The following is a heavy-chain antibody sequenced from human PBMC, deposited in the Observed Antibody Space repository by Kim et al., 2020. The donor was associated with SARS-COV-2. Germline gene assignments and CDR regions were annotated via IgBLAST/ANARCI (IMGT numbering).Heavy chain of an antibody. CDR2: ISYDGSNK. CDR3: ARKLRATVATSGYFDY. CDR1: GFTFSSYA. Sequence: GGSLRLSCAASGFTFSSYAMHWVRQAPGKGLEWVAVISYDGSNKYYADSVKGRFTISRDNSKNTLYLQMNSLRAEDTAVYYCARKLRATVATSGYFDYWG. V-gene: IGHV3-30*04. D-gene: IGHD4-17*01. J-gene: IGHJ4*01.